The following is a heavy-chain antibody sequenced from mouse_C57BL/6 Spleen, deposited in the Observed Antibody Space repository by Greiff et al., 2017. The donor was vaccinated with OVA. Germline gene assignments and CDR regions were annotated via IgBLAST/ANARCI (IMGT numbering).Heavy chain of an antibody. V-gene: IGHV1-64*01. CDR2: IHPNSGST. J-gene: IGHJ4*01. Sequence: QVQLQQPGAELVKPGASVKLSCKASGYTFTSYWMHWVKQRPGQGLEWIGMIHPNSGSTNYNEKFKSKATLTVDKSSSTAYMQLSSLTSEDSAVYYCARQDGYETMDYGGQGTSVTVSS. CDR1: GYTFTSYW. CDR3: ARQDGYETMDY. D-gene: IGHD2-2*01.